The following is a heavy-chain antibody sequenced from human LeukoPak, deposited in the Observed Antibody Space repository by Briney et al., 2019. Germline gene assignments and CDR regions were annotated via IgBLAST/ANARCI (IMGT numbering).Heavy chain of an antibody. CDR3: ARDPGGYMDV. J-gene: IGHJ6*03. D-gene: IGHD3-10*01. Sequence: GGSLRLSCAASGFTFSSYSMNWVRQAPGKGLEWVSSISSSSSYIYYADSVKGRFTISRDNAKNSLYLQMNSLRAEDTTVYYCARDPGGYMDVWGKGTTVTISS. CDR1: GFTFSSYS. CDR2: ISSSSSYI. V-gene: IGHV3-21*01.